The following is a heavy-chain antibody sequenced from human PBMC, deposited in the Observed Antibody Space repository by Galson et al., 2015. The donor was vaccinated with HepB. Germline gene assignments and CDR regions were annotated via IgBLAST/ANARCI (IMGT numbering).Heavy chain of an antibody. V-gene: IGHV3-33*01. D-gene: IGHD6-6*01. Sequence: SLRLSCAASGFHFGSYGMHWVRQAPGKGLEWVALIYYDGSDKYYADSVTGRFTISRDNSRNTLYLQTNSLRAEDTALYYCARDYTRKTRLDHRGKRTLVTVSS. CDR3: ARDYTRKTRLDH. CDR2: IYYDGSDK. J-gene: IGHJ5*02. CDR1: GFHFGSYG.